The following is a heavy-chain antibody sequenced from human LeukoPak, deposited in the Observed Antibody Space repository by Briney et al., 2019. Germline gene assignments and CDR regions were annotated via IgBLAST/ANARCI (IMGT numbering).Heavy chain of an antibody. CDR2: ISGSSSTIYISSSSSTT. CDR1: GFTFSSYS. J-gene: IGHJ4*02. CDR3: ARDNRKAGSYFAIKDPAGADY. Sequence: GGSLRLSCAASGFTFSSYSMNWVRQAPGKGLEWVSYISGSSSTIYISSSSSTTYYADSVKGRFTISRDNAKNSLYLQMNSLRAEDTAADYCARDNRKAGSYFAIKDPAGADYWGQGTLVTVSS. V-gene: IGHV3-48*04. D-gene: IGHD1-26*01.